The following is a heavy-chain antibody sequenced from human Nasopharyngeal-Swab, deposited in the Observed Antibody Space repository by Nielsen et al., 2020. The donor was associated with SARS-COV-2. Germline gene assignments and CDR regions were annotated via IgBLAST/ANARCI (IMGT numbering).Heavy chain of an antibody. Sequence: GESLKISCAASGFTFSDYYMSWIRQAPGKGLEWVSYISSSGSTIYHADSVKGRFTISRDNAKNTLYLQMNSLRAEDKAVYYCARDAWGVRGVIISWGQGTLVTVSS. CDR1: GFTFSDYY. CDR3: ARDAWGVRGVIIS. CDR2: ISSSGSTI. D-gene: IGHD3-10*01. V-gene: IGHV3-11*04. J-gene: IGHJ4*02.